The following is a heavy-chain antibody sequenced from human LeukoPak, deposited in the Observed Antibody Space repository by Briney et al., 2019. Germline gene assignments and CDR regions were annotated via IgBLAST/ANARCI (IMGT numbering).Heavy chain of an antibody. V-gene: IGHV3-66*01. CDR1: GFTVSSNY. D-gene: IGHD5-18*01. CDR2: IYSGGST. CDR3: ARDSGLQLSDY. Sequence: GGSLRLSCAASGFTVSSNYMSWVRQAPGKGLEWVSVIYSGGSTYYADSVKGRFIISRDNSKDTLYLQMNSLRAEDTAVYYCARDSGLQLSDYWGQGTLVTVSS. J-gene: IGHJ4*02.